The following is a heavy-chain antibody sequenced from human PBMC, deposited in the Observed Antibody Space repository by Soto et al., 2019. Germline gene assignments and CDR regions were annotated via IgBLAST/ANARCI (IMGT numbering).Heavy chain of an antibody. V-gene: IGHV3-15*01. CDR2: IKSKTDGGTT. J-gene: IGHJ4*02. D-gene: IGHD3-22*01. CDR1: GFTFSNAW. CDR3: TTLVGIVVAYDY. Sequence: EVQLVESGGGLVKPGGSLRLSCAASGFTFSNAWMSWVRQAPGKGLEWVGRIKSKTDGGTTDYAAPVKGRFTISRDDSKNTLYLQMNSLKTEDTAVYYCTTLVGIVVAYDYWGQGTLVTVSS.